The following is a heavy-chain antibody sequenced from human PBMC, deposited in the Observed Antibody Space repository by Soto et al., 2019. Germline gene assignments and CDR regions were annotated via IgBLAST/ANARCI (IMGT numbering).Heavy chain of an antibody. V-gene: IGHV3-15*07. CDR1: GFTFSNAW. CDR2: IKSKTDGWTT. J-gene: IGHJ4*02. CDR3: TTDTPGRLVGIQLWPTGAY. Sequence: EVQLVESGGGLVKPGGSLRLSCAASGFTFSNAWMNWVRQAPGKGLEWVGRIKSKTDGWTTDYAAPVKGRFTISRDDSTNTLYLQMNRLKTEDTAVYYCTTDTPGRLVGIQLWPTGAYWGQENLVTVS. D-gene: IGHD5-18*01.